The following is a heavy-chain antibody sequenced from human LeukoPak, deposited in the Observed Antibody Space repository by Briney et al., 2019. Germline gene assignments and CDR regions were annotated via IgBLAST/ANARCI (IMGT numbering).Heavy chain of an antibody. Sequence: ASVKVSCKVSGYTLTELSMHWVRQAPGKGLEWMGGFDPEDGETIYAQKFQGRVTMTEDTSTDTAYMELSSLRAEDTAVYYCAREYWYCSSTSCRNGGYFDYWGQGTLVTVSS. CDR1: GYTLTELS. D-gene: IGHD2-2*01. V-gene: IGHV1-24*01. CDR2: FDPEDGET. CDR3: AREYWYCSSTSCRNGGYFDY. J-gene: IGHJ4*02.